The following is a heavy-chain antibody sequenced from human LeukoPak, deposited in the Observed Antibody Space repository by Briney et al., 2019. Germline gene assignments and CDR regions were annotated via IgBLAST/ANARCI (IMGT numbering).Heavy chain of an antibody. Sequence: PSETLSLTCTVSGGSISSYYWSWIRQPPGKGLEWIGYIYYSGSTNYNPSLKSRVTISVDTSKNQFPLKLSSVTAADTAVYYCARVPVGATGVDYWGQGTLVTVSS. CDR3: ARVPVGATGVDY. V-gene: IGHV4-59*01. D-gene: IGHD1-26*01. CDR2: IYYSGST. J-gene: IGHJ4*02. CDR1: GGSISSYY.